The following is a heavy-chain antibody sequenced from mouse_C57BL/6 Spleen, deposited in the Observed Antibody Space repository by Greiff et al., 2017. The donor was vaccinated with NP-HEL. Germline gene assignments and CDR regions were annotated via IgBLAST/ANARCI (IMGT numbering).Heavy chain of an antibody. V-gene: IGHV1-50*01. J-gene: IGHJ3*01. CDR1: GYTFTSYW. Sequence: QVQLQQPGAELVKPGASVKLSCKASGYTFTSYWMQWVKQRPGQGLEWIGEIDPSDSYTNYNQKFKGKATLTVDTSSSTAYMQLSSLTSEDSAVYYCARSGWLGPCFAYWGQGTLVTVSA. D-gene: IGHD1-1*02. CDR3: ARSGWLGPCFAY. CDR2: IDPSDSYT.